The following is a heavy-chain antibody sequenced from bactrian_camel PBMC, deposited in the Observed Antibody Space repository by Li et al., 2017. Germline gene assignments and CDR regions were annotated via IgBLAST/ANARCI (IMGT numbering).Heavy chain of an antibody. V-gene: IGHV3S6*01. D-gene: IGHD1*01. J-gene: IGHJ4*01. Sequence: HVQLVESGGGSVQAGGSLRLSCEFSEYSASRNCMTWFRQAPGKEREGVAALYRGGAKTYIADSVKGRFTISQDNAKNTLYLQMHSLKPDDTAMYYCAARRGPYCNDGRWTLAASYNYWGQGTQVTVS. CDR2: LYRGGAKT. CDR3: AARRGPYCNDGRWTLAASYNY. CDR1: EYSASRNC.